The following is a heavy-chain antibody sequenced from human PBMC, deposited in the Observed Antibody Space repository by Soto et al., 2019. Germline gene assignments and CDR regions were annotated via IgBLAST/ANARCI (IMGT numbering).Heavy chain of an antibody. CDR1: GFTFSSYS. CDR2: ISSSSSYI. CDR3: ARSVVASTVYYGMDV. J-gene: IGHJ6*02. D-gene: IGHD5-12*01. Sequence: PGGSLRLSCAASGFTFSSYSMNWVRQAPGKGLEWVSSISSSSSYIYYADSVKGRFTISRDNAKNSLYLQMNSLRAEDTAVYYCARSVVASTVYYGMDVWGQGTTVTVSS. V-gene: IGHV3-21*01.